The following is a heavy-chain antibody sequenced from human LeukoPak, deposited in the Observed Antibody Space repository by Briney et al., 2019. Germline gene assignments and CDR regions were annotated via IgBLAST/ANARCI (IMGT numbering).Heavy chain of an antibody. J-gene: IGHJ4*02. V-gene: IGHV3-23*01. CDR1: GSTFSGLA. CDR3: AKDLDYGDYASGY. Sequence: GGSLSPSGAPPGSTFSGLAMGWVPKPQGKGLNGFSAISGSGGSTYYADSVKGRFTISRDNSKNTLYLQMNSLRAEDTAVYYCAKDLDYGDYASGYWGQGTLVTVSS. CDR2: ISGSGGST. D-gene: IGHD4-17*01.